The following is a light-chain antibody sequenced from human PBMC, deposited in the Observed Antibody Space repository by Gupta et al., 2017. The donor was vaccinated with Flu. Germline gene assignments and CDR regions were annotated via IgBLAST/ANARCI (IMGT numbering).Light chain of an antibody. V-gene: IGKV3-15*01. CDR3: QQYNNWPPWT. Sequence: ERANLSCRASQSVSSNLAWYQQKPGQAPRLLIYGASTRATGIPARFSGSGSGTEFTLTISSLQSEDFAVYYCQQYNNWPPWTFGQGTKVEIK. CDR1: QSVSSN. J-gene: IGKJ1*01. CDR2: GAS.